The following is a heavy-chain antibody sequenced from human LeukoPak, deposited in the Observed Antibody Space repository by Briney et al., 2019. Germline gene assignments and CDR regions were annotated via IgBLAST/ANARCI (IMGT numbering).Heavy chain of an antibody. CDR1: GGSISSGGYS. CDR2: IYHSGST. CDR3: ARASDEPYCSSTSCYLFDY. Sequence: SETLSLTCAVSGGSISSGGYSWSWIRQPPGKGLEWIGYIYHSGSTYYNPSLKSRVTMSVDTSKNQFSLKLSSVTAADTAVYYCARASDEPYCSSTSCYLFDYWGQGTLVTVSS. D-gene: IGHD2-2*01. V-gene: IGHV4-30-2*01. J-gene: IGHJ4*02.